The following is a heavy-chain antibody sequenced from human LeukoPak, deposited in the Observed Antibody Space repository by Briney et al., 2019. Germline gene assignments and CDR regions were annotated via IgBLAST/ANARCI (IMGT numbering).Heavy chain of an antibody. V-gene: IGHV4-59*01. CDR2: IYYSGST. Sequence: PSETLSLTCTVSGGSISSYYWSWIRQPPGKGLEWIGYIYYSGSTNYNPSLKSRVTISVDTSKNQFSLKLSSVTAANTAVYYCARDSGWRNAFDIWGQGTMVTVSS. CDR3: ARDSGWRNAFDI. CDR1: GGSISSYY. D-gene: IGHD6-19*01. J-gene: IGHJ3*02.